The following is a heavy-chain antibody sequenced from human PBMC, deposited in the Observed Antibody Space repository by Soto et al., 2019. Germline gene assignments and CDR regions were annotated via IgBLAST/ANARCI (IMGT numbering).Heavy chain of an antibody. CDR2: ISYDGSNK. J-gene: IGHJ4*02. CDR1: GFTFSSYA. D-gene: IGHD3-22*01. Sequence: GGSLRLSCAASGFTFSSYAMHWVRQAPGKGLEWVAVISYDGSNKYYADSVKGRFTISRDNSKNTLYLQMNSLRAEDTAVYYCAREGSITMIVVVITAGYYFDYWGQGTLVTVSS. V-gene: IGHV3-30-3*01. CDR3: AREGSITMIVVVITAGYYFDY.